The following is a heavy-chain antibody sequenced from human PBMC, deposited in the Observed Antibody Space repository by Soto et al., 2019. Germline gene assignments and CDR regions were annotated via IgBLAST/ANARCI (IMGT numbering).Heavy chain of an antibody. CDR2: FSGSGGST. CDR3: AKLVVAGTYAFDI. J-gene: IGHJ3*02. V-gene: IGHV3-23*01. Sequence: EVQLLESGGSLVHPGGSLRLSCAASGFTLSTDAMSWVRQAPGKGLEWVSAFSGSGGSTYYADSVKGRFTISRDSSMNTLYLQMNSLRAEDTAVYYCAKLVVAGTYAFDIWGQGTMVTVSS. CDR1: GFTLSTDA. D-gene: IGHD6-19*01.